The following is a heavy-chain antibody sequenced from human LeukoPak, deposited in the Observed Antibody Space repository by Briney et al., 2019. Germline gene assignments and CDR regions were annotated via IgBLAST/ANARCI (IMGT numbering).Heavy chain of an antibody. V-gene: IGHV3-23*01. J-gene: IGHJ6*02. CDR2: IRGSGGST. D-gene: IGHD3-3*01. Sequence: PGGSLRLSCAASGFSFSNYAMSWVRQAPGKGLEWVSAIRGSGGSTYYADSVKGRFTISRDNSKNTLYLQMNSLRAEDTAVYYCARGPRLEGMDVWGQGTTVTVSS. CDR1: GFSFSNYA. CDR3: ARGPRLEGMDV.